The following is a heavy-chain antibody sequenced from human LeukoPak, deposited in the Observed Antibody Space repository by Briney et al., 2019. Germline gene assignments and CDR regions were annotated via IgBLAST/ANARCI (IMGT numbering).Heavy chain of an antibody. D-gene: IGHD6-6*01. CDR1: GFTFSSYA. CDR2: IIPIFGTA. J-gene: IGHJ4*02. V-gene: IGHV1-69*01. Sequence: GGSLRLSCAASGFTFSSYAISWVRQAPGQGLEWMGGIIPIFGTANYAQKFQGRVTITADESTSTAHMELSSLRSEDTAVYYCARDEGIAARAYWGQGTLVTVSS. CDR3: ARDEGIAARAY.